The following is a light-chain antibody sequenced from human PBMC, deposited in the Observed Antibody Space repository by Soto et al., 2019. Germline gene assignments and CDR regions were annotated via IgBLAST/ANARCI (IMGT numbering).Light chain of an antibody. Sequence: EIVMTQSPGTLSVSPGERATLSCRASQNVFSNVAWYQQRPGQPPRLLISGASTRATGVSARFSASGSGTDFTLTITSLQSEDFATYYCQQYNSYSRTFGQGTKVEIK. J-gene: IGKJ1*01. CDR2: GAS. CDR3: QQYNSYSRT. CDR1: QNVFSN. V-gene: IGKV3-15*01.